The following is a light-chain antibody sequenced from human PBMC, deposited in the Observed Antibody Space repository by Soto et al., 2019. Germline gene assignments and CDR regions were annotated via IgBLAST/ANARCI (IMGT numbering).Light chain of an antibody. CDR1: QIFLYSSNNKNY. J-gene: IGKJ1*01. CDR3: QQYYSTLPT. V-gene: IGKV4-1*01. Sequence: DIVMTQSPDSLAVSLGERATINCKSSQIFLYSSNNKNYLAWYQQKPGQPPKLLIYWASTRESGVPDRFSGSGSGTDFTLTISSLQAEDVAVYYCQQYYSTLPTFGQGTKVDIK. CDR2: WAS.